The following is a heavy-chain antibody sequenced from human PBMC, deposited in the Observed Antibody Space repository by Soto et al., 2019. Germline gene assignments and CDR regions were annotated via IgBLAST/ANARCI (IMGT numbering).Heavy chain of an antibody. Sequence: PGESLKISCKGSGYSFTSYWIGWVRQMPGKGLEWMGIIYPGDSDTRYSPSFQGQVTISADKSISTAYLQWSSLKASDTAMYYCARRGIAAQDYYYYGMDVWGQGTTVTVSS. D-gene: IGHD6-13*01. CDR3: ARRGIAAQDYYYYGMDV. CDR2: IYPGDSDT. J-gene: IGHJ6*02. CDR1: GYSFTSYW. V-gene: IGHV5-51*01.